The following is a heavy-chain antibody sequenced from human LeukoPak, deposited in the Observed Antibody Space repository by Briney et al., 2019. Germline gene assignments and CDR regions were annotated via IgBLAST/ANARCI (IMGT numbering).Heavy chain of an antibody. Sequence: SVKVSCKASGGTFSSYAISWVRQAPGQGLEWMGRIIPILGIANYAQKFQGRVTITADKSTSTAYMELSSLRSEDTAVYYCVRGSGYDFGISFDYWGQGTLVTVSS. CDR2: IIPILGIA. D-gene: IGHD5-12*01. J-gene: IGHJ4*02. CDR1: GGTFSSYA. V-gene: IGHV1-69*04. CDR3: VRGSGYDFGISFDY.